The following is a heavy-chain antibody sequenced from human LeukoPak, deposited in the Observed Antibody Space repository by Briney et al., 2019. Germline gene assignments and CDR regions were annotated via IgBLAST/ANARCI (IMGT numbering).Heavy chain of an antibody. CDR3: ARMRAAAGHLDY. V-gene: IGHV4-30-4*01. J-gene: IGHJ4*02. D-gene: IGHD6-13*01. CDR2: IYYSGST. CDR1: GGSISSGDYY. Sequence: TSETLSLTCTVSGGSISSGDYYWSWIRQPPGKGLEWIGYIYYSGSTYYNPFLKSRVTISVDTSKNQFSLKLSSVTAADTAVYYCARMRAAAGHLDYWGQGTLVTVSS.